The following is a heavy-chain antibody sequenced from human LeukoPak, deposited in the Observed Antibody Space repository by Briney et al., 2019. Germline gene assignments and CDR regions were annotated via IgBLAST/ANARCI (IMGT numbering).Heavy chain of an antibody. CDR1: GFTFSIYG. D-gene: IGHD3-22*01. CDR2: IANDGKTT. J-gene: IGHJ4*02. Sequence: GGSLRLSCAASGFTFSIYGTHWVRQAPGKGLEWVAVIANDGKTTYYADSVKGRFTISRDNSKNTLYLQMNSLRAEDTAVYYCAKEARLQITMIVVVSPIDYWGQGTLVTVSS. V-gene: IGHV3-30*18. CDR3: AKEARLQITMIVVVSPIDY.